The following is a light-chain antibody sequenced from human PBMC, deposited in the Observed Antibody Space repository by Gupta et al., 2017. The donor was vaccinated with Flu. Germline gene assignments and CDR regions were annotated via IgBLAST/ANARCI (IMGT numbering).Light chain of an antibody. J-gene: IGLJ3*02. V-gene: IGLV1-47*01. Sequence: QSVLTQPPPASGTRGPRVTTSCSGSSSNIGSNYVYWYQQLPGTAPKLLIFWVNQRPSGVSDRFSGSKSGTAASLAISGLRSEDEAYYYCAAWGDGLSVPVFGGGTKVTVL. CDR3: AAWGDGLSVPV. CDR2: WVN. CDR1: SSNIGSNY.